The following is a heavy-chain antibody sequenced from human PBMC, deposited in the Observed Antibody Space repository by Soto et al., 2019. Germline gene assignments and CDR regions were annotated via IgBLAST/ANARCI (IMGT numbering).Heavy chain of an antibody. Sequence: QVQLVQSGGEVKKPGASVKVSCKASGFPFTDYGITWVRQAPGQGLEWMGWISAYTGNKNYAQQAKGRVTMSTDTSTRTAYLEPRSLRSDDTAVYYCARGPESRSTAYFDYWGQGTLVTVSS. CDR1: GFPFTDYG. CDR3: ARGPESRSTAYFDY. V-gene: IGHV1-18*01. CDR2: ISAYTGNK. D-gene: IGHD2-2*01. J-gene: IGHJ4*02.